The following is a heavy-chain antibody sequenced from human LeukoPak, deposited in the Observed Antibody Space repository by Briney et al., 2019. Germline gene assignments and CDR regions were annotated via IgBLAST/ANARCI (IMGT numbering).Heavy chain of an antibody. CDR3: ARSHYDFWSGYPPYYYYYMDV. V-gene: IGHV3-33*01. Sequence: GGSLRLSCAASGFTFSSYGMHWVRQAPGKGLEWVAVIWYDGSNKYYADSVKGRFTISRDNSKNTLYLQMNSLRAEDTAVYYCARSHYDFWSGYPPYYYYYMDVWGKGTTVTVSS. CDR2: IWYDGSNK. D-gene: IGHD3-3*01. J-gene: IGHJ6*03. CDR1: GFTFSSYG.